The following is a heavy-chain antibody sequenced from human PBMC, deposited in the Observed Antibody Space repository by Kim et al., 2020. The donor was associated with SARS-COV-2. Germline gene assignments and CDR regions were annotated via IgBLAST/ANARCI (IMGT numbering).Heavy chain of an antibody. Sequence: GGSLRLSCEASGFTFSSDWMHWVRQTPGKGLLWISYISSDGDRISYADSVKGRFTISRDNAKNTLYLHMNSLRGEDTAVYYCARGKSGSPITLDYWGQGTLVTVSS. CDR2: ISSDGDRI. J-gene: IGHJ4*02. D-gene: IGHD1-26*01. V-gene: IGHV3-74*01. CDR3: ARGKSGSPITLDY. CDR1: GFTFSSDW.